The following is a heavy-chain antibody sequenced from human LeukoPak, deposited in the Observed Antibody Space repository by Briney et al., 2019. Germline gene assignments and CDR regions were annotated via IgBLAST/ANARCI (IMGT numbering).Heavy chain of an antibody. CDR1: GGTFSSYA. CDR3: ARGGSSVTMIGGHRAWFDP. D-gene: IGHD3-22*01. V-gene: IGHV1-69*13. CDR2: IIPIFGTA. J-gene: IGHJ5*02. Sequence: GASVKVSCKASGGTFSSYAISWVRQAPGQGLEWMGGIIPIFGTANYAQKFQGRVTITADESTSTAYMELSSLRSEDTAVYYCARGGSSVTMIGGHRAWFDPWGQGTLVTVSS.